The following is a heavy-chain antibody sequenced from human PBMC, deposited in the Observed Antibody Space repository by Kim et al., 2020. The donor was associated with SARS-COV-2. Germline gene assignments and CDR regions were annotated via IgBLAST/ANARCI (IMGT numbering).Heavy chain of an antibody. V-gene: IGHV3-33*01. Sequence: GGSLRLSCAASGFTFSSYGMHWVRQAPGKGLEWVAVIWYDGSNKYYADSVKGRFTISRDNSKNTLYLQMNSRRAEDTAVYYCAREGLWHEAGGLDVWGQGTTVTVSS. CDR2: IWYDGSNK. J-gene: IGHJ6*02. CDR3: AREGLWHEAGGLDV. D-gene: IGHD2-21*01. CDR1: GFTFSSYG.